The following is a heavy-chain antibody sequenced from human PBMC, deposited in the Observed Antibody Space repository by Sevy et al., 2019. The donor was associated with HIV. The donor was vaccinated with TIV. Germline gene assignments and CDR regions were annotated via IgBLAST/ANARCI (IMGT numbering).Heavy chain of an antibody. CDR2: ISSSSSTI. V-gene: IGHV3-48*01. J-gene: IGHJ5*02. CDR1: GFTFSSYS. CDR3: ARDGDHYYVPFDP. D-gene: IGHD3-10*02. Sequence: GGSLRLSCAASGFTFSSYSMNWVRQAPGKGLEWVSYISSSSSTIYYADSVKGRFTISRDNAKNSLYLQMNSLRAEDTAVYYCARDGDHYYVPFDPWGQGTLVTVSS.